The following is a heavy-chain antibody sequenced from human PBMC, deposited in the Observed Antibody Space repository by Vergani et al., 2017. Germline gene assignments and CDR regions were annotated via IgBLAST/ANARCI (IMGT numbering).Heavy chain of an antibody. J-gene: IGHJ6*03. V-gene: IGHV4-34*01. CDR2: IDHTGRP. CDR1: GGSFTSYH. CDR3: ARVNTETNGHLYYYYYMDV. D-gene: IGHD4-11*01. Sequence: QVQLQQWGGGLLKPSETLSLTCVVNGGSFTSYHWTWIRQSPGEGLEWVGDIDHTGRPDYNPSLKSRLTMSVDKSRNQFSLALNSVTATDTAIYFCARVNTETNGHLYYYYYMDVWGQGTAFTVS.